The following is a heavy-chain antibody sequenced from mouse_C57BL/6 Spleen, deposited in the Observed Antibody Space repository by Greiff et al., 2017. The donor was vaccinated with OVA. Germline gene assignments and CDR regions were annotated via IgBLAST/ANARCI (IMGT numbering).Heavy chain of an antibody. CDR2: IYPGSGST. V-gene: IGHV1-55*01. CDR1: GYTFTSYW. D-gene: IGHD2-5*01. Sequence: QVQLQQPGAELVKPGASVKMSCKASGYTFTSYWITWVKQRPGQGLEWIGDIYPGSGSTNYNEKFKSKATLTVDTSSSTAYMQLSSLTSEDSAVYYCARGAYYSNYPDYWGQGTTLTVSS. CDR3: ARGAYYSNYPDY. J-gene: IGHJ2*01.